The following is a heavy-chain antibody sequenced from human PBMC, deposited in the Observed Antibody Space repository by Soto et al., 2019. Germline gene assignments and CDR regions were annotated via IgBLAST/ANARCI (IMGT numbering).Heavy chain of an antibody. CDR2: INYDGYS. CDR3: SRHGFGPLHGRVDV. Sequence: QVQLQESGPGLVKPSETLSLTCTVSGGSITNYYCSWFRQPPGKGLEWIGYINYDGYSAYNLSLKRRVTLSMGGSRTQCSLWLESVTATDPAVYYCSRHGFGPLHGRVDVWGPGTTVIVSS. CDR1: GGSITNYY. D-gene: IGHD3-10*01. J-gene: IGHJ6*02. V-gene: IGHV4-59*08.